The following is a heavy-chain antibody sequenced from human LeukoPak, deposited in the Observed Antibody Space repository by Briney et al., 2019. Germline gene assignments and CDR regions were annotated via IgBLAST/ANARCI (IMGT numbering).Heavy chain of an antibody. J-gene: IGHJ3*02. D-gene: IGHD3-16*01. CDR1: GYSFTNYA. CDR3: ARPANLYYASDAFDI. Sequence: ASVKVSCKASGYSFTNYAINWVRQAPGQGLEWMGWISGYTGNTNYAQKFQGRVTMTADTSTNTASMELRSLRSDDTAVYYCARPANLYYASDAFDIWGQGTMVTVSS. CDR2: ISGYTGNT. V-gene: IGHV1-18*01.